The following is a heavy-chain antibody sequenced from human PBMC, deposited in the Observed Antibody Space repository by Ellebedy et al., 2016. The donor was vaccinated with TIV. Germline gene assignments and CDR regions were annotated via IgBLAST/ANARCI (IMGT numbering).Heavy chain of an antibody. CDR1: GYNFNNYW. Sequence: KVSCKGFGYNFNNYWIGWVRQMPGKGLEWMGVIYPGDSEPTYSPSFQGQVTISADKSISTAYLQWNSLKASDSAIYYCARRSDLDIWGQGTMVTVSS. V-gene: IGHV5-51*01. CDR2: IYPGDSEP. CDR3: ARRSDLDI. J-gene: IGHJ3*02.